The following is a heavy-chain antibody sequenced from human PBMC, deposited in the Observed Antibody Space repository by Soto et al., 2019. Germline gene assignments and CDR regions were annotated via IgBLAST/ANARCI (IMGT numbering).Heavy chain of an antibody. CDR2: ISAYNGNT. CDR1: GYTFTSYG. V-gene: IGHV1-18*01. D-gene: IGHD3-3*01. CDR3: AREPRYDFWSGYYTLPNPYFDY. Sequence: GASVKVSCKASGYTFTSYGIIWVRQAPGQGLEWMGWISAYNGNTNYAQKLQGRVTMTTDTSTSTAYMELRSLRSDDTAVYYCAREPRYDFWSGYYTLPNPYFDYWGQGTLVTVSS. J-gene: IGHJ4*02.